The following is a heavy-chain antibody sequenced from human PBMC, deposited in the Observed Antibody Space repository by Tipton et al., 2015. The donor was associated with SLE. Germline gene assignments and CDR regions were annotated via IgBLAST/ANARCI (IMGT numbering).Heavy chain of an antibody. D-gene: IGHD1-1*01. CDR2: IYTSGST. J-gene: IGHJ6*03. CDR3: ARDRTLDYYYYMDV. Sequence: SLTCTVSGGSISSGSYYWSWIRQPAGKGLEWIGRIYTSGSTNYNPSLKSRVTISVDTSKNQFSLKLSSVTAADTAVYYCARDRTLDYYYYMDVWGKGTTVTVSS. V-gene: IGHV4-61*02. CDR1: GGSISSGSYY.